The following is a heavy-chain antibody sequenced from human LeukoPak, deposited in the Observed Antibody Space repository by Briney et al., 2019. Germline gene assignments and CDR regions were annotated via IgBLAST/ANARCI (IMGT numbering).Heavy chain of an antibody. CDR3: ARLGQQLILWFDP. D-gene: IGHD6-13*01. Sequence: SVKVSCKASGYILTDYGITWVRHAPGQGLEWMGWINSYTEDTDYAQKFQTRVTMTIDTDKSTAYMELSSLTAADTAVYYCARLGQQLILWFDPWGQGTLVTVSS. V-gene: IGHV1-18*01. J-gene: IGHJ5*02. CDR1: GYILTDYG. CDR2: INSYTEDT.